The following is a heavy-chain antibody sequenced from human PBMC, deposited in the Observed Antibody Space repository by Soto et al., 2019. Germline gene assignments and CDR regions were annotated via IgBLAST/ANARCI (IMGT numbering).Heavy chain of an antibody. CDR2: INPKSGGT. CDR1: GYSFTDYH. CDR3: ARGDSTDCSNGVCSFFYNHDMDV. V-gene: IGHV1-2*04. Sequence: ASVKVSCKASGYSFTDYHIHRVRQAPGQGLEWLGRINPKSGGTSTAQKFQGWVTMTTDTSISTASMELTRLTSDDTAIYYCARGDSTDCSNGVCSFFYNHDMDVWGQGTMVTVSS. D-gene: IGHD2-8*01. J-gene: IGHJ6*02.